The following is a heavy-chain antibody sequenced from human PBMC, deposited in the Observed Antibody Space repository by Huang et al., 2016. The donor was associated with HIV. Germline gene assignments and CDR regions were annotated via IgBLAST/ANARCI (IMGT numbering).Heavy chain of an antibody. V-gene: IGHV5-51*03. J-gene: IGHJ3*01. CDR3: AKGRRAFDV. CDR1: GYSFSIYW. Sequence: EVQLVQSGAEVKKPGGSLKISCTGSGYSFSIYWIAWVRQMPGKGLEWMGIIYPFDSKSTYSPSFEGHVSISVDKSSNTVYLHWSSLKASDTAIYYCAKGRRAFDVWGPRDMGHRLF. CDR2: IYPFDSKS.